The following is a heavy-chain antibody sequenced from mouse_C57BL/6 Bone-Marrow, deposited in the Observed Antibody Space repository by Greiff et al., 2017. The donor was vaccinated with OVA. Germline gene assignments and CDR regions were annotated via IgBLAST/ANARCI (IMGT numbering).Heavy chain of an antibody. CDR2: IYPGGGYT. Sequence: QVQLKQSGPELVRPRTSLTMSCNASRYTFTDYWTGWAKPRPGHGLEWIGDIYPGGGYTNYNEKFKGKATLTADKSSSTAYMQFSSLTSEDSSIYYCASSPIYSSFDYWRQGAIGTV. CDR3: ASSPIYSSFDY. CDR1: RYTFTDYW. D-gene: IGHD2-1*01. J-gene: IGHJ2*01. V-gene: IGHV1-63*01.